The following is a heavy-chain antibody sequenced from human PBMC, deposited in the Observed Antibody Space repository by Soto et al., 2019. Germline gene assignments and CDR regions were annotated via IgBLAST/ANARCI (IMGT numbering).Heavy chain of an antibody. J-gene: IGHJ3*02. CDR3: ARDTDSRGWSDAFDI. Sequence: GASVKVSCKASGYTFTSYGISWVRQAPGQGLEWMGWISAYNGNTNYAQKLQGRVTMTTDTSTSTAYMELRSLRSDDTAVYYCARDTDSRGWSDAFDIWGQGTMVTVSS. CDR2: ISAYNGNT. CDR1: GYTFTSYG. D-gene: IGHD6-19*01. V-gene: IGHV1-18*01.